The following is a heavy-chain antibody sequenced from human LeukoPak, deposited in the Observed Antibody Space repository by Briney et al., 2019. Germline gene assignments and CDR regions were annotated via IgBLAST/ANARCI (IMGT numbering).Heavy chain of an antibody. CDR1: GGSISSYY. D-gene: IGHD3-9*01. J-gene: IGHJ5*02. CDR2: IYTSGST. Sequence: SEILSLTCTVSGGSISSYYWSWIRQPPGKGLEWIGYIYTSGSTNYNPSLKSRVTISVDTSKNQFSLKLSSVTAADTAVYYCARLSGILRNYDILTGGNWFDPWGQGTLVTVSS. CDR3: ARLSGILRNYDILTGGNWFDP. V-gene: IGHV4-4*09.